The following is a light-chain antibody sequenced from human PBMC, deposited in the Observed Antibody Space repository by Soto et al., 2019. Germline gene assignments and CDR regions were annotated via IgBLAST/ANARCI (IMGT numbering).Light chain of an antibody. CDR2: EVS. Sequence: QPPSASGSPGQSVTISCTGTSSDVGAYKYVSWYQQHPGKAPKLIIYEVSERPSGVPDRFSGSKSGNTASLTVSGLQAEDEADYYCTSYAGTSIVFGTGTKVTVL. CDR1: SSDVGAYKY. CDR3: TSYAGTSIV. J-gene: IGLJ1*01. V-gene: IGLV2-8*01.